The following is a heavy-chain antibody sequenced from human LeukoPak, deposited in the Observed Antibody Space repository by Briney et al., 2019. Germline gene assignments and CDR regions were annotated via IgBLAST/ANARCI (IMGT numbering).Heavy chain of an antibody. J-gene: IGHJ5*02. V-gene: IGHV4-34*01. Sequence: PSETLSLTCADYGGSFSGYYWSWIRQPPGKGLEWLGEINHSGSTNYNPSLKSRVTISVDTSKNQFSLKLSSVTAADTAVYYCARRKFYGSGSYYKNSGPFDPWGQGTLVTVSS. CDR1: GGSFSGYY. CDR3: ARRKFYGSGSYYKNSGPFDP. D-gene: IGHD3-10*01. CDR2: INHSGST.